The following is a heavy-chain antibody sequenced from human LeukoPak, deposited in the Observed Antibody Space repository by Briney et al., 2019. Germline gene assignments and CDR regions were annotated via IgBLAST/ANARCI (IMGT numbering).Heavy chain of an antibody. D-gene: IGHD3-10*01. CDR2: INHSGST. V-gene: IGHV4-34*01. Sequence: SETLSLTCAVYGGSFSGYYWSWIRQPPGKGLEWIGEINHSGSTNYNPSLKSRVTISVDTSKNQFSLKLSSVTAADTAVYYCARVPARGSGSYYNSGHFDYWGQGTLVTVSS. J-gene: IGHJ4*02. CDR3: ARVPARGSGSYYNSGHFDY. CDR1: GGSFSGYY.